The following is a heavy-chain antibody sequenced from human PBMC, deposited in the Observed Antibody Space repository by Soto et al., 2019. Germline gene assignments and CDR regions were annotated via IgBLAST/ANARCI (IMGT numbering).Heavy chain of an antibody. CDR1: GYTFTGHW. D-gene: IGHD5-12*01. CDR2: IGPSDAYT. Sequence: GESLKISCQGSGYTFTGHWISWVRQMPGKGLEWMGRIGPSDAYTDYSPTVQGHVTMSADKSINTAYLQWSSLQASDTAIYYCTRHTGYDSILDYWGQGTLVTVS. V-gene: IGHV5-10-1*01. J-gene: IGHJ4*02. CDR3: TRHTGYDSILDY.